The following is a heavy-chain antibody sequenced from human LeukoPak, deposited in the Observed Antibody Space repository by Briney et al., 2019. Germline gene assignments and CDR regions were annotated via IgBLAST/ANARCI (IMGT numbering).Heavy chain of an antibody. CDR3: TTDILDYCDTISCHKGNS. J-gene: IGHJ4*02. CDR2: FHPKDGEK. D-gene: IGHD2-2*02. V-gene: IGHV1-24*01. CDR1: GYTLTELS. Sequence: ASVKASCKVSGYTLTELSMHWVGQSPGNQLECLGGFHPKDGEKIYAQKFQGRVNMSEDTSTDTVYMELSSLRSEETAVYYCTTDILDYCDTISCHKGNSWGQGTLVTVSS.